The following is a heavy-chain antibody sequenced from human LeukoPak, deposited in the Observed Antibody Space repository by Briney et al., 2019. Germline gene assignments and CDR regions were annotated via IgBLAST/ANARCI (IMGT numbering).Heavy chain of an antibody. CDR3: ARDRGCSSTSCYKRGLDY. CDR2: IYSGGST. CDR1: GFTVSSNY. J-gene: IGHJ4*02. D-gene: IGHD2-2*02. Sequence: PGGSLRLSCAASGFTVSSNYMSWVRQAPGKGLEWVSVIYSGGSTYYAECVKGRFTISRDNSKNTLYLQINSLRAEDTAVYYCARDRGCSSTSCYKRGLDYWGQGTLVTVSS. V-gene: IGHV3-66*02.